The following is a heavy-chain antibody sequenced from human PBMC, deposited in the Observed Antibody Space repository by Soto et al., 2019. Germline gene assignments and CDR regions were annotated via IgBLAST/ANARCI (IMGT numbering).Heavy chain of an antibody. CDR3: AETSIAARVGYYYYYGMDV. CDR1: GYTLTTFF. V-gene: IGHV1-2*02. D-gene: IGHD6-6*01. CDR2: INPNSGGT. Sequence: ASVKVSCKASGYTLTTFFMHWVRQAPGQGLEWMGWINPNSGGTNYAQKFQGRVTMTRDTSISTAYMELSRLRSDDTAVYYCAETSIAARVGYYYYYGMDVWGQGTTVTVSS. J-gene: IGHJ6*02.